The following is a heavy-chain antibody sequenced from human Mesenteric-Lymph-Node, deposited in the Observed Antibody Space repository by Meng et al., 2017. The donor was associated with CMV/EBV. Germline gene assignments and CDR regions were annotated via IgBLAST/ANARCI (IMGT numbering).Heavy chain of an antibody. J-gene: IGHJ6*02. CDR2: IYHSGST. D-gene: IGHD5-18*01. CDR3: ARDRGGLKRPRYSSQFPKSKTADYGMDV. CDR1: GYPISSITSGYY. Sequence: SETLSLTCTVSGYPISSITSGYYWGWIRQPPGKGLEWIGSIYHSGSTYYNPSLKSRVTISVDTSKKYFSLKLSSVTAADTAVYYCARDRGGLKRPRYSSQFPKSKTADYGMDVWGQGTTVTVSS. V-gene: IGHV4-38-2*02.